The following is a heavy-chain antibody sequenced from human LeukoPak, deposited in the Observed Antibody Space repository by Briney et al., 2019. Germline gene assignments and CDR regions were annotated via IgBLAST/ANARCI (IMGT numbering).Heavy chain of an antibody. D-gene: IGHD3-10*01. J-gene: IGHJ4*02. V-gene: IGHV3-11*04. CDR2: ISSSSSTI. CDR1: GFTFSDYY. CDR3: ARAYYYGSGSYYWASDY. Sequence: PGGSLRLSCAASGFTFSDYYMSWIRQAPGKGLEWVSYISSSSSTIYYADSVKGRFTISRDNAKNSLYLQMNSLRAEDTAVYYCARAYYYGSGSYYWASDYWGQGTLVTVSS.